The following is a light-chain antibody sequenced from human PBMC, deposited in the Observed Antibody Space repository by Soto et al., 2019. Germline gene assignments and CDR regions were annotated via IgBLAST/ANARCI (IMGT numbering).Light chain of an antibody. Sequence: QSVLTQPPSVSGAPGQRVTISCTGTSSNIGAGYDVHWYQQLPGTAPRLLIQAYNTRPSGVPDRFSGSKSGASASLDITGLQNDDEADYYCQSYDTSMSGYVLGFGTKVTVL. J-gene: IGLJ1*01. CDR3: QSYDTSMSGYV. CDR1: SSNIGAGYD. CDR2: AYN. V-gene: IGLV1-40*01.